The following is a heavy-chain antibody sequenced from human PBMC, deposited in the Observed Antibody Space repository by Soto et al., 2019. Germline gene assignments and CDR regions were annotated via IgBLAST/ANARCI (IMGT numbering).Heavy chain of an antibody. J-gene: IGHJ2*01. V-gene: IGHV1-69*06. D-gene: IGHD2-21*02. CDR2: IIPILGAT. CDR1: GGSFSSYA. CDR3: ARDPRPSVELTTIRDWYFDV. Sequence: QVQLVQSGAEVKTPGSAVKVSCRASGGSFSSYAISWVRQAPGQGLEWMGGIIPILGATKSPQSFQGRVSISADKSTSTVFMQLSSLRFDDTAIYYCARDPRPSVELTTIRDWYFDVWGRGTLFAVSS.